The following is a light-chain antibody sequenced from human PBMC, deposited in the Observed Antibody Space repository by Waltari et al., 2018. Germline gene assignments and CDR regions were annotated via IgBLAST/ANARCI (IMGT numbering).Light chain of an antibody. CDR2: DVS. V-gene: IGKV3D-15*01. CDR1: WTVTSH. Sequence: EIVMTQSPAVLSVSPGQRATLPCTARWTVTSHLAWYQQKPGQAPRLLIYDVSTRAAGTPARFSGSGSETEFTLTVTSLQSEDCAVYYCQQYYEWQTFGPGTKVEIK. J-gene: IGKJ1*01. CDR3: QQYYEWQT.